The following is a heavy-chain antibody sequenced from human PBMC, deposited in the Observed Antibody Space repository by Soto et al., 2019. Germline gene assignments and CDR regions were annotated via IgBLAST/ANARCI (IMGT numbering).Heavy chain of an antibody. D-gene: IGHD1-20*01. CDR3: TTGGTLTGTTRYYYSGMDV. Sequence: GGSLRLSCAASGFTFSNAWMNWVRQAPGKGLEWVGRIKSTTDGGTTDYAAPVKGRFTISRDDSKNTLYLQMNSLKTEDTAVYYCTTGGTLTGTTRYYYSGMDVWGQGTTVTVSS. CDR2: IKSTTDGGTT. J-gene: IGHJ6*02. V-gene: IGHV3-15*07. CDR1: GFTFSNAW.